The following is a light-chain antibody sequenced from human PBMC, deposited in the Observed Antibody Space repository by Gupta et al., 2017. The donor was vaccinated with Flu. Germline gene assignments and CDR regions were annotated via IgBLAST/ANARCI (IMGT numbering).Light chain of an antibody. CDR2: DVT. CDR3: CSFGAASF. Sequence: QSALTQPRPVSGSPGQSVALSCTGTSSDVGAYNYVSWYQQHPGKAPKLIIYDVTKRPSGVPDRFTGSKSGNTASLTISGLQPEDEADYHCCSFGAASFFGGGTKLTVL. V-gene: IGLV2-11*01. CDR1: SSDVGAYNY. J-gene: IGLJ2*01.